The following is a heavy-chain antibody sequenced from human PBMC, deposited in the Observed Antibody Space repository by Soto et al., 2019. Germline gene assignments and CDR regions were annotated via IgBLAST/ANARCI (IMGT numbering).Heavy chain of an antibody. D-gene: IGHD3-22*01. CDR3: VRDYDYDTSRNDAFDI. CDR2: ISSSGST. V-gene: IGHV4-31*03. J-gene: IGHJ3*02. CDR1: GGSISSGDYY. Sequence: QVQLQESGPGLVKPSQTLSLTCTVSGGSISSGDYYWSWIRHHPGQGLEWIGYISSSGSTYYTTSLSSRVTISADTSKNQFSLRLSSVTAADTAVYYCVRDYDYDTSRNDAFDIWGQGTMVTVSS.